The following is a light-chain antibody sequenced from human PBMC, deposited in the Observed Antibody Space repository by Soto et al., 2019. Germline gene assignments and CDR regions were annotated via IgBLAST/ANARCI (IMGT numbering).Light chain of an antibody. Sequence: AIQITESPSSLSASVGDRVTITCRASQGIRNDLGWYQQKPGKAPKLLIYAASSLQSGVPSRFSGSGSGTDITLTTSSLQSEDFATYYCLQDYNYPYTFGQGTKLEIK. V-gene: IGKV1-6*01. CDR2: AAS. CDR3: LQDYNYPYT. J-gene: IGKJ2*01. CDR1: QGIRND.